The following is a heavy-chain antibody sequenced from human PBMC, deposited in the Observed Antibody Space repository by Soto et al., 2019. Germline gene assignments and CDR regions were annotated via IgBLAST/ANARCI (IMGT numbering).Heavy chain of an antibody. J-gene: IGHJ6*02. CDR3: ARDPSGKLLIGGSGMDV. V-gene: IGHV1-8*01. D-gene: IGHD2-15*01. CDR2: MNPNSGNT. CDR1: GYTFTSYD. Sequence: ASVKVSCKASGYTFTSYDINWVRQATGQGLEWMGWMNPNSGNTGYAQKFQGRVTMTRNTSISTAYMELSSLRSEDTAVYYCARDPSGKLLIGGSGMDVWGQGTTVTVSS.